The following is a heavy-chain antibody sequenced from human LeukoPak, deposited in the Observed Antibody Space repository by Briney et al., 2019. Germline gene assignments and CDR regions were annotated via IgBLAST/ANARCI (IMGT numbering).Heavy chain of an antibody. CDR1: GFTFSSYE. V-gene: IGHV3-48*03. D-gene: IGHD3-22*01. CDR3: AIHPNYYRGY. Sequence: GGSLRLSCAASGFTFSSYEMNWVRQAPGKGLEWVSYISSSGSTIYYADSVKGRFTISRDNAKNSLYLQMNSLRAEDTAVYYCAIHPNYYRGYWGQGTVVTVSS. CDR2: ISSSGSTI. J-gene: IGHJ4*02.